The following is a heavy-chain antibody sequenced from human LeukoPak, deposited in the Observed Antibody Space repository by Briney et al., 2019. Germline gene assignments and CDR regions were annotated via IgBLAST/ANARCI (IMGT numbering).Heavy chain of an antibody. D-gene: IGHD4-17*01. CDR1: GYTFTSYY. Sequence: ASVKVSCKASGYTFTSYYMHWVRQAPGQGLEWMGIINPSGGSTSYAQKFQGRVTMTEDTSTDTAYMELSSLRSEDTAVYYCATGPDYGYYFDYWGQGTLVTVSS. V-gene: IGHV1-46*01. CDR3: ATGPDYGYYFDY. CDR2: INPSGGST. J-gene: IGHJ4*02.